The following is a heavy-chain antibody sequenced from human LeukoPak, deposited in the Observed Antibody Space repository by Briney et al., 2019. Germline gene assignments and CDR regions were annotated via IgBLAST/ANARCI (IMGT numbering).Heavy chain of an antibody. D-gene: IGHD3-22*01. J-gene: IGHJ4*02. CDR3: VRDTYYVRSGYYYLHY. V-gene: IGHV3-74*01. Sequence: PGGSLRLSCAASGFTFSSYWMHWVRQAPGKGVGWVSRITSDGCSANFADSFNGRFTLSIYNAKITLYLQIISLRAEDTAVSYCVRDTYYVRSGYYYLHYWGQGTLVTVSS. CDR2: ITSDGCSA. CDR1: GFTFSSYW.